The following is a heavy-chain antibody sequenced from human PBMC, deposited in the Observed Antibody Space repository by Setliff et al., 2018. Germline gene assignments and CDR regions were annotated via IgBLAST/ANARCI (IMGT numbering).Heavy chain of an antibody. CDR1: GASVSSSSHY. V-gene: IGHV4-39*01. D-gene: IGHD4-17*01. Sequence: SETLSLTCTVSGASVSSSSHYWGWIRQPPGKGLEWIGSIYHTGSTYYNPSLKSRVTISADMSKNQFSLNLGSVTAADTAVYYCARVLTTVTDANSWGQGTLVTVSS. CDR2: IYHTGST. CDR3: ARVLTTVTDANS. J-gene: IGHJ4*02.